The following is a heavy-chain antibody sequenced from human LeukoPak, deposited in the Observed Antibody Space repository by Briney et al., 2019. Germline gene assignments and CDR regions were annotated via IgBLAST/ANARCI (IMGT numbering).Heavy chain of an antibody. CDR2: ISWNSGSI. J-gene: IGHJ4*02. D-gene: IGHD5-18*01. Sequence: GGSLRLSCAASGFTFDDYAMHWVRQAPGKGLEWVSGISWNSGSIGYADSVKGRFTISRDNAKNSLYLQMNSLRAEDMALYYCAKGGYSYGGHFDYWGQGTLVTVSS. CDR3: AKGGYSYGGHFDY. V-gene: IGHV3-9*03. CDR1: GFTFDDYA.